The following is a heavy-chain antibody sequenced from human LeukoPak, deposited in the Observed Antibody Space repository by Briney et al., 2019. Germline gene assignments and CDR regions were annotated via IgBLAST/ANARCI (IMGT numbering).Heavy chain of an antibody. Sequence: PSETLSLTCAVYGGSFSGYYWSWIRQPPGKGLEWIGEINHSGSTNYNPSRKSRVTISVDTSKNQFSLKLSSVTAADTAVYYCARERWYYFDYWGQGTLVTVSS. CDR3: ARERWYYFDY. CDR1: GGSFSGYY. J-gene: IGHJ4*02. D-gene: IGHD3-16*01. V-gene: IGHV4-34*01. CDR2: INHSGST.